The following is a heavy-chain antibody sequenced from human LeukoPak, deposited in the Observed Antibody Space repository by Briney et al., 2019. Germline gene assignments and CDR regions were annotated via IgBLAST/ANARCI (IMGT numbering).Heavy chain of an antibody. D-gene: IGHD1-26*01. Sequence: ASVKVSCKASGYTFTSYGISWVRQAPGQGLEWMGWISAYNGNTNYAQKLQGRVTMTTDTSTSTAYMELRSLKSDDAAVYYCALSGSYAPFDYWGQGTLVTVSS. CDR1: GYTFTSYG. CDR2: ISAYNGNT. J-gene: IGHJ4*02. V-gene: IGHV1-18*01. CDR3: ALSGSYAPFDY.